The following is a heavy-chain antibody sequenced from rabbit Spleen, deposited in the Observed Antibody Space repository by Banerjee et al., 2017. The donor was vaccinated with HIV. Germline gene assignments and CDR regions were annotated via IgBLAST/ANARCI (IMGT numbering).Heavy chain of an antibody. CDR3: ARDLTGVIGWNFGW. D-gene: IGHD1-1*01. V-gene: IGHV1S40*01. Sequence: QSLEESGGDLVKPGASLTLTCKASGFSLGISYYMTWVRQAPGKGLEWISYIDPVFGITYYANWVNGRFSISRENAQNTVLLQMTSLTAADTATYFCARDLTGVIGWNFGWWGPGTLVTV. J-gene: IGHJ4*01. CDR1: GFSLGISYY. CDR2: IDPVFGIT.